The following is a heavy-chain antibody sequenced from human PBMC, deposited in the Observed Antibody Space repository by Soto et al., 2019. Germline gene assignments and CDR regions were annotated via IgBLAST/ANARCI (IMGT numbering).Heavy chain of an antibody. CDR1: GFTFSNYA. CDR2: ISDNGDST. V-gene: IGHV3-23*01. CDR3: AKFPGTLFGVSRSY. D-gene: IGHD3-3*01. Sequence: EVQLLESGGGLVQPGGSLRLSCAASGFTFSNYAMNWVRQTPGKGLEWVSRISDNGDSTYYADSVKGHFTISRDNSKNTLHLQMNTLRAEDTAIYYCAKFPGTLFGVSRSYWGQGTLVTVSS. J-gene: IGHJ4*02.